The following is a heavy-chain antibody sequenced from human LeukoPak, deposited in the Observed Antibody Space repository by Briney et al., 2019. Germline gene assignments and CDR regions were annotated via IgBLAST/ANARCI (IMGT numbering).Heavy chain of an antibody. CDR1: GGSISRYY. J-gene: IGHJ4*02. CDR2: IYTSGST. CDR3: TKGRGI. Sequence: SETLSLTCTVSGGSISRYYWSWIRQPAGKGLEWIGRIYTSGSTNYNPSLKSRVTISVDTSKNQFSLKLTSVTAADTAVYYCTKGRGIWGQGTLVTVSS. V-gene: IGHV4-4*07. D-gene: IGHD3-10*01.